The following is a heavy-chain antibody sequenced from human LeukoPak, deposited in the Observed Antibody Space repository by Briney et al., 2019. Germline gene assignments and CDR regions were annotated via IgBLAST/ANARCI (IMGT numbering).Heavy chain of an antibody. Sequence: GRSLRLSCAASGFAFDDYAMHWVRQAPGKGLEWVSGINWNSGSIVYADSVKGRFTISRDNAKNSLYLQMNSLRAEDTALYYCAKDPHRGSYSFYFDYWGQGTLVTVSS. V-gene: IGHV3-9*01. CDR2: INWNSGSI. CDR3: AKDPHRGSYSFYFDY. J-gene: IGHJ4*02. CDR1: GFAFDDYA. D-gene: IGHD1-26*01.